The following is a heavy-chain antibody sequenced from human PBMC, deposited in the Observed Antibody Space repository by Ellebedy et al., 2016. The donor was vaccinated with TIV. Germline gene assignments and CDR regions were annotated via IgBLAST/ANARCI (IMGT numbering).Heavy chain of an antibody. J-gene: IGHJ6*02. CDR3: ARAYGMDV. CDR1: GYTFTSYG. V-gene: IGHV1-46*01. Sequence: ASVKVSCXASGYTFTSYGISWVRQAPGQGLEWMGIINPSGGSTSYAQKFQGRVTMTRDTSTSTVYMELSSLRSEDTAVYYCARAYGMDVWGQGTTVTVSS. CDR2: INPSGGST.